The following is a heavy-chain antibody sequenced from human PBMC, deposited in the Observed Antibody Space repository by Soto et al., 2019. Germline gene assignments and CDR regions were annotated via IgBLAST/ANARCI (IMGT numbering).Heavy chain of an antibody. J-gene: IGHJ5*02. V-gene: IGHV4-34*01. CDR1: GGSFSGYY. D-gene: IGHD2-2*02. CDR3: ATPHVVVVPAAIGGSPWDGFDP. Sequence: QVQLQQWGAGLLKPSETLSLTCAVYGGSFSGYYWSWIRQPPGKGLEWIGEINHSGSTNYNPSLKSRVTISVDTSKNQFSLKLSSVTAADTAVYHCATPHVVVVPAAIGGSPWDGFDPWGQGTLVTVSS. CDR2: INHSGST.